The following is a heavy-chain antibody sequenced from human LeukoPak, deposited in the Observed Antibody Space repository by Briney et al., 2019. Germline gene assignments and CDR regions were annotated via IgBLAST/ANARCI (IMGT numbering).Heavy chain of an antibody. J-gene: IGHJ3*02. Sequence: PGGSLRLSCAASGFTFSDHYMDWVRQAPGKGLEWVGRTRNKANSYTTEYAASVKGRFTISRDDSKNSLYLQMNSLKTEDTAVYYCARGNPRRGYSGYGHAFDIWGQGTMVTVSS. CDR3: ARGNPRRGYSGYGHAFDI. CDR1: GFTFSDHY. D-gene: IGHD5-12*01. V-gene: IGHV3-72*01. CDR2: TRNKANSYTT.